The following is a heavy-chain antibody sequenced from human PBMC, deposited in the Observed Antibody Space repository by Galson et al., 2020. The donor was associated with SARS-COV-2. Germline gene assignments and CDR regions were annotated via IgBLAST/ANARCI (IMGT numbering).Heavy chain of an antibody. CDR3: ARDMHCPGGVCRFYVLDV. V-gene: IGHV3-21*06. CDR1: GFIFSDYY. CDR2: ISSSSSYK. Sequence: GGSLRLSCTASGFIFSDYYMSWVRQAPGKGLEWVSSISSSSSYKYYADSVKGRLTVSRDNAKSSLFLQLNSLRVEDTAVYYCARDMHCPGGVCRFYVLDVWGQGTSVTVSS. J-gene: IGHJ6*02. D-gene: IGHD2-8*02.